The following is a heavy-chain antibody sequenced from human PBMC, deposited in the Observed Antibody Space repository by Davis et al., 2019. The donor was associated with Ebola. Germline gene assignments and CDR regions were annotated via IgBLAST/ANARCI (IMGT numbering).Heavy chain of an antibody. Sequence: PGGSLRLSCAVSGYSISSGYYWGWIRQPPGKGLEWIGSIYHSGSTYYNPSLKSRVTISVDTSKNQFSLKLSSVTAADTAVYYCARDRRYNWNYEVRTYYYGMDVWGQGTTVTVSS. CDR1: GYSISSGYY. D-gene: IGHD1-7*01. CDR2: IYHSGST. V-gene: IGHV4-38-2*02. J-gene: IGHJ6*02. CDR3: ARDRRYNWNYEVRTYYYGMDV.